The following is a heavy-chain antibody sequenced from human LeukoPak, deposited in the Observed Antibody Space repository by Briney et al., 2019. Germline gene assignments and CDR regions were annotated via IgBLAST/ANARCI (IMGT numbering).Heavy chain of an antibody. CDR2: IWYDGSNK. V-gene: IGHV3-33*08. J-gene: IGHJ4*02. Sequence: PGGSLRLSCEASGITFSSYGMHWVRQAPGKGLEWVAVIWYDGSNKYYVDSVKGRFTISRDNSKNTLYLQMNSLRAEDTAVYYCATESRGPYYWGQGTLVTVSS. CDR3: ATESRGPYY. CDR1: GITFSSYG. D-gene: IGHD3-10*01.